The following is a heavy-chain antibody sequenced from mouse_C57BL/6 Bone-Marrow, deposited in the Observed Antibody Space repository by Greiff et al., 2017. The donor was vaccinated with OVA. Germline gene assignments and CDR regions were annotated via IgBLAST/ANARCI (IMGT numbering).Heavy chain of an antibody. D-gene: IGHD1-1*01. V-gene: IGHV1-69*01. J-gene: IGHJ2*01. CDR2: IDPSDSYT. Sequence: QVQLQQPGAELVMPGASVKLSCKASGYTFTSYWMHWVKQRPGQGLEWIGEIDPSDSYTNYNQKFKGKSTLTVDKSSSTAYMQLSSLTSEDSAVYYCARKYYGSSYRLDYWGQGTTLTVSS. CDR3: ARKYYGSSYRLDY. CDR1: GYTFTSYW.